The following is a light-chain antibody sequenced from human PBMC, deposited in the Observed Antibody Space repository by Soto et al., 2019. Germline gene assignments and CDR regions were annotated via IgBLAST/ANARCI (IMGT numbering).Light chain of an antibody. CDR1: QSVSSN. CDR2: GAS. Sequence: EIVMTQSPATLSVSPGERATLSCRASQSVSSNLAWYQQKPGQAPRLLIYGASTSATGIPARFSGSGSVTEFTLTICSLQSEAFAGYYCQQDTNWHPTWTFGQGTKVEIK. V-gene: IGKV3-15*01. CDR3: QQDTNWHPTWT. J-gene: IGKJ1*01.